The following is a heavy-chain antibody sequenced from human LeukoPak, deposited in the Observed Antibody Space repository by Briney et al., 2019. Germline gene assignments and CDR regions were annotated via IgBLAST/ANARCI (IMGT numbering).Heavy chain of an antibody. V-gene: IGHV4-59*12. CDR3: ARVKDPGGYYYYYYMDV. J-gene: IGHJ6*03. Sequence: SETLSLTCTVSGGSISSYYWSWIRKPTGKGREWIGSNYYSGHTYYNPSLKSRVTISIDTSKNQFSLKVTSVTAADTAVYYCARVKDPGGYYYYYYMDVWGKGTTVTVSS. CDR2: NYYSGHT. CDR1: GGSISSYY. D-gene: IGHD3-16*01.